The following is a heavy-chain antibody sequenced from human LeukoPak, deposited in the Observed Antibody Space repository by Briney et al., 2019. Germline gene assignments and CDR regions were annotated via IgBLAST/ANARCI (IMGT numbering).Heavy chain of an antibody. CDR1: GGSISSSSYY. CDR3: ARHQWSQIDY. D-gene: IGHD2-8*01. V-gene: IGHV4-39*01. CDR2: IYYSGST. Sequence: SETLSLTCTVSGGSISSSSYYWGWIRQPPGKGLEWVGSIYYSGSTYYNPSLKSRVTISVDTSKNQFSLKLSSVTAADTAVYYCARHQWSQIDYWGQGTLATVSS. J-gene: IGHJ4*02.